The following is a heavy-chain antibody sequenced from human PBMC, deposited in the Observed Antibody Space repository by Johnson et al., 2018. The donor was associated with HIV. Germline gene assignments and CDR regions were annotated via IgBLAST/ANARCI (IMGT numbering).Heavy chain of an antibody. CDR2: IKWKGGST. V-gene: IGHV3-20*04. CDR3: ARRGRRADDAFDI. J-gene: IGHJ3*02. Sequence: VQLVESGGGLVQPGGSLRLSCAASGFTFDDYGMSWVRQAPGKGLEWVSAIKWKGGSTDYADSVKGRFTISRDNSKNTLYLQMNSLRAEDTAVYYCARRGRRADDAFDIWGQGTMVTVSS. D-gene: IGHD3-16*01. CDR1: GFTFDDYG.